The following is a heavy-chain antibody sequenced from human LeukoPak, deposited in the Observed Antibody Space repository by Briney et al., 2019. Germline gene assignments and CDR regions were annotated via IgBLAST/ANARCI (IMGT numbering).Heavy chain of an antibody. CDR2: ISHDGRTK. CDR1: GFNFDNFA. D-gene: IGHD5-24*01. CDR3: ARPSPPGDGYNPPDH. Sequence: GRSLTLSCVVSGFNFDNFAMHWVRQPLGKGLEWVAVISHDGRTKYYADSMKGRITISRDNSKNTLFLQMNNLRSEDTAVYFCARPSPPGDGYNPPDHWGQGTLVTVSS. J-gene: IGHJ4*02. V-gene: IGHV3-30*04.